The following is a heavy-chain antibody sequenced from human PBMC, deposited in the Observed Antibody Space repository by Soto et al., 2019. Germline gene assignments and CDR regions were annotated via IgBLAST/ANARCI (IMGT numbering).Heavy chain of an antibody. V-gene: IGHV4-4*02. CDR2: VFHTGTT. D-gene: IGHD6-19*01. J-gene: IGHJ4*02. Sequence: QVQLQESGPGLVKPSGTLSLTCAVSGDSVSSPYYWCWVRQPPGKGLEWIGEVFHTGTTSYTPSLRSRVTISMDKSINQFSLALSSVTAADTAVYYCARSAGWYAVHSWGPGTLVIVSS. CDR1: GDSVSSPYY. CDR3: ARSAGWYAVHS.